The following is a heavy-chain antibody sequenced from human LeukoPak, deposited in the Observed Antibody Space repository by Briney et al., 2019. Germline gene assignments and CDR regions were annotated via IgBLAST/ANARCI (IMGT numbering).Heavy chain of an antibody. CDR1: GFTFSSYW. Sequence: PGGSLRLSCAASGFTFSSYWMSWVRQAPGKGLEWVANIKQDGSEKYYVDSVKGRFTISRDNAKNSLYLQMNSLRAEDTAVYYCARRTTGTGYYYYYYMDVWGKGTTVTISS. D-gene: IGHD1-1*01. CDR2: IKQDGSEK. V-gene: IGHV3-7*01. CDR3: ARRTTGTGYYYYYYMDV. J-gene: IGHJ6*03.